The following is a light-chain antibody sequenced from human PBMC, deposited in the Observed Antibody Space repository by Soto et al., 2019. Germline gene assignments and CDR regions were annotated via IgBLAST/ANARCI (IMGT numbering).Light chain of an antibody. J-gene: IGKJ1*01. CDR1: QSVTSNY. Sequence: EIVLTQSPGTLSLSTGERATLSFRASQSVTSNYLSWYLQKPGQAPKVLIHAASGRTTGIPDRFRGSGSGTDFTLTISRLEPEDFGVYYCHQYGDSPWTFGLGTKVEIK. CDR2: AAS. CDR3: HQYGDSPWT. V-gene: IGKV3-20*01.